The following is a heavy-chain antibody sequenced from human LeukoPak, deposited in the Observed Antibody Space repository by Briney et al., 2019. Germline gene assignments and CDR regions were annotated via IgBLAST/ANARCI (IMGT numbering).Heavy chain of an antibody. J-gene: IGHJ1*01. CDR1: GFTFSSCA. D-gene: IGHD2-15*01. V-gene: IGHV3-30*18. CDR2: VSYDGSNK. CDR3: AKDFAKYCSGGCDFQH. Sequence: GGSLRLSCAAPGFTFSSCAMHWVRQAPGKGLEWVAVVSYDGSNKYYADSVKGRFTISRDNSKNTLYLQMKSLRAEDTAVYYCAKDFAKYCSGGCDFQHWGQGTLVTVSS.